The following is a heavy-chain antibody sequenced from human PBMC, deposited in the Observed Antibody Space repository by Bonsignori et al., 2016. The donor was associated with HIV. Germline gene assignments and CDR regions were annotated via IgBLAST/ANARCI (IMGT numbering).Heavy chain of an antibody. J-gene: IGHJ5*02. Sequence: ASVKVSCKASGYTLTTYDINWVRQATGQGLEWMGWMNPNSGNTGYAQKFQGRVTMTRNTSISTAYMELSSLRSEDTAVYYCVRVSTAVWFDPWGQGTQVTVSS. CDR2: MNPNSGNT. D-gene: IGHD2/OR15-2a*01. V-gene: IGHV1-8*01. CDR1: GYTLTTYD. CDR3: VRVSTAVWFDP.